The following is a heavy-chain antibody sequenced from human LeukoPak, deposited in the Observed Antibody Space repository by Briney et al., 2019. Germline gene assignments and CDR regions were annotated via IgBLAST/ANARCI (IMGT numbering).Heavy chain of an antibody. Sequence: PSETLSLTCTVSGGSISSYYWSWIRQPPGKGLEWIGYIHYSGSTNYNPSLKSRVTISVDTSKNQFSLKLSSVTAADTAVYYCATAGYSSGSEDWGQGTLVTVSS. CDR1: GGSISSYY. V-gene: IGHV4-59*08. D-gene: IGHD6-19*01. J-gene: IGHJ4*02. CDR2: IHYSGST. CDR3: ATAGYSSGSED.